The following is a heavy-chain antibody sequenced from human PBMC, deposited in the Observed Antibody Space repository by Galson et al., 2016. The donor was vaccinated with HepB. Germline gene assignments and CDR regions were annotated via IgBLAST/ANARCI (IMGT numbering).Heavy chain of an antibody. D-gene: IGHD3-10*01. Sequence: SETLSLTCTVSGGAINSSSSDYYWGFIRQPPGKGLEWIGYAYYSGNTNYNPSLKSRVTISVDTSKNQFSLKLTSVTAADTAVYYCASYSYYGSGTYYKGWLDPWGQGTLVTVSS. CDR1: GGAINSSSSDYY. CDR3: ASYSYYGSGTYYKGWLDP. V-gene: IGHV4-61*05. CDR2: AYYSGNT. J-gene: IGHJ5*02.